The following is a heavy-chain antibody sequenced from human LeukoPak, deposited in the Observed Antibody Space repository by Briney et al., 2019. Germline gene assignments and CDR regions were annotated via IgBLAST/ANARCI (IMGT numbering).Heavy chain of an antibody. CDR2: INPNSGGT. J-gene: IGHJ4*02. V-gene: IGHV1-2*02. Sequence: GASVKVSCTASGFTFTSSAVHWVRQAPGQGLEWMGWINPNSGGTNYAQKFQGRVTMTRDTSISTAYMELSRLRSDDTAVYYCARELNYDSSGYYFDYWGQGTLVTVSS. CDR1: GFTFTSSA. CDR3: ARELNYDSSGYYFDY. D-gene: IGHD3-22*01.